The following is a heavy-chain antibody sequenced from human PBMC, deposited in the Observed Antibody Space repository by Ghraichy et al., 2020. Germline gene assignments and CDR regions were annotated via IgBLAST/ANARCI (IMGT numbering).Heavy chain of an antibody. V-gene: IGHV3-23*01. D-gene: IGHD6-13*01. CDR3: AKEGRRDSSSWAWGDDAFDI. CDR2: ISGSGGST. CDR1: GFTFSSYA. J-gene: IGHJ3*02. Sequence: GGSLRLSCAASGFTFSSYAMSWVRQAPGKGLEWVSAISGSGGSTYYADSVKGRFNISRDNSKNTLYLQMNSLRAEDTAVYYCAKEGRRDSSSWAWGDDAFDIWGQGTMVTVSS.